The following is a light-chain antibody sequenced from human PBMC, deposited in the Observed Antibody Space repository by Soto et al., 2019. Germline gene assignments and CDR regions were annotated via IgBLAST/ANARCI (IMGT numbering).Light chain of an antibody. CDR3: QQRSNWPRT. J-gene: IGKJ1*01. V-gene: IGKV3-11*01. Sequence: EIVLTQSPATLSLSPGERGSLSCRASQSVGSSLAWYQQKPGQAPRLLIYDASNRATGIPARFSGSGSGTDFTLTISSLEPEDFAVYYCQQRSNWPRTFGQGTKVESK. CDR1: QSVGSS. CDR2: DAS.